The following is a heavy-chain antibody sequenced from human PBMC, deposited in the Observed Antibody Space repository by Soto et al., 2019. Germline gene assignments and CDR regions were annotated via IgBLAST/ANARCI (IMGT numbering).Heavy chain of an antibody. D-gene: IGHD6-19*01. V-gene: IGHV1-69*13. CDR3: ARAAIAVAGAKDYYYYGMDV. CDR1: GGTFSSYA. CDR2: IIPIFGTA. J-gene: IGHJ6*02. Sequence: SVKVSCKASGGTFSSYAISWVRQAPGQGLEWMGGIIPIFGTANYAQKFQGRVTITADESTSTAYMELSSLRSEDAAVYYCARAAIAVAGAKDYYYYGMDVWGQGTTVTVSS.